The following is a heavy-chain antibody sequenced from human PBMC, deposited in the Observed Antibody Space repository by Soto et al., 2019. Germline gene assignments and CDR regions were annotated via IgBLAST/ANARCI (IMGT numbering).Heavy chain of an antibody. CDR3: ARYSSSWVFDY. V-gene: IGHV4-39*01. Sequence: SETLSLTCTVSGGSISSSSYYWGWIRQPPGKGLEWIGSIYYSGSTYYNPSLKSRVTISVDTSKNQFSLKLSSVTAADTAVYYCARYSSSWVFDYWGQGTLVTVSS. D-gene: IGHD6-13*01. CDR1: GGSISSSSYY. CDR2: IYYSGST. J-gene: IGHJ4*02.